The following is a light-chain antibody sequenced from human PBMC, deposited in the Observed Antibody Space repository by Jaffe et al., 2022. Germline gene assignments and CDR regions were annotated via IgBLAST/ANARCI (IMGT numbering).Light chain of an antibody. CDR3: NSYAGTKRV. Sequence: QSALTQPPSASGSPGQSVTISCTGTNSDVGGYNYVSWYQQHPGKAPKLIIYEVSKRPSGVPDRFSGSKSGNTASLTVSGLQAEDEADYFCNSYAGTKRVFGGGTKLTVL. V-gene: IGLV2-8*01. J-gene: IGLJ3*02. CDR1: NSDVGGYNY. CDR2: EVS.